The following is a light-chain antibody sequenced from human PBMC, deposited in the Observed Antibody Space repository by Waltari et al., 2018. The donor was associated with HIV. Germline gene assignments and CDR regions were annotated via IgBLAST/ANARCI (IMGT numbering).Light chain of an antibody. Sequence: QSALTQPASVSGSPGQSITISCTGTSSDVGSYNLVSWYQQHPGKAPKLLIYEVSKRPSVVSTLFSGSTSGNTASLTISVLQSEDEADYYCCSYAGSTVFGGGTKLTVL. CDR2: EVS. J-gene: IGLJ3*02. CDR3: CSYAGSTV. V-gene: IGLV2-23*02. CDR1: SSDVGSYNL.